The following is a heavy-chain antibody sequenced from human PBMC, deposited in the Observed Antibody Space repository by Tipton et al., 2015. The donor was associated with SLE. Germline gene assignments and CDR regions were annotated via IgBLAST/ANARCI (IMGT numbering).Heavy chain of an antibody. Sequence: LRLSCAVYGGSFSGYYWSWIRQPPGKGLEWIGYIYHSGSTYYNPSLKSRVTISVDRSKNQFSLKLSSVTAADTAVYYCALAAGRGNWFDPWGQGTLVAVSS. CDR3: ALAAGRGNWFDP. J-gene: IGHJ5*02. D-gene: IGHD6-13*01. CDR1: GGSFSGYY. V-gene: IGHV4-30-2*01. CDR2: IYHSGST.